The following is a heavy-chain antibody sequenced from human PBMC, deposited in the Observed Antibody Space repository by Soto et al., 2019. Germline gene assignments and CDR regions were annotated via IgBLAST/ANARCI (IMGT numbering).Heavy chain of an antibody. D-gene: IGHD5-18*01. J-gene: IGHJ4*02. Sequence: QVQLVQSGAEVKKPGALVKVSCKASGYTFTSYAMHWVRQAPGQRLEWMGWINAGNGNTKYSQKFQGRVTITRDTSASTAYMELSSLRSEDTAVDYCARDPGYSYGYKWGQGALVTVSS. V-gene: IGHV1-3*01. CDR2: INAGNGNT. CDR3: ARDPGYSYGYK. CDR1: GYTFTSYA.